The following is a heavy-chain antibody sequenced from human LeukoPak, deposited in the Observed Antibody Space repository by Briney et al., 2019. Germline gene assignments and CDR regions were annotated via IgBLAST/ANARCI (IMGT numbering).Heavy chain of an antibody. D-gene: IGHD4/OR15-4a*01. CDR1: GYDFNSYW. V-gene: IGHV5-51*01. CDR3: ARRSGYGGARADADWLDP. Sequence: GESLKISCRTSGYDFNSYWIAWVRQMPGKGLESIGMIAPGDPATRYSPSFQGQVTMSADKSITTAYLQWDSLKASDTAIYYCARRSGYGGARADADWLDPWGQGTLVTVSS. CDR2: IAPGDPAT. J-gene: IGHJ5*02.